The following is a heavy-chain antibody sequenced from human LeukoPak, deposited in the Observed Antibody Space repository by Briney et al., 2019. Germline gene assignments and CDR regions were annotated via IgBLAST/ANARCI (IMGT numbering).Heavy chain of an antibody. D-gene: IGHD3-10*01. CDR3: ARDRLTYYYGSGSPPAVQLWFDP. Sequence: ASVKVSCKASGYTFTSYGISWVRQAPGQGLEWMGWISAYNGNTNYAQKLQGRVTMTTDTSTSTAYMELRSLRSDDTAVYYCARDRLTYYYGSGSPPAVQLWFDPWGQGTLVTVSS. V-gene: IGHV1-18*01. J-gene: IGHJ5*02. CDR2: ISAYNGNT. CDR1: GYTFTSYG.